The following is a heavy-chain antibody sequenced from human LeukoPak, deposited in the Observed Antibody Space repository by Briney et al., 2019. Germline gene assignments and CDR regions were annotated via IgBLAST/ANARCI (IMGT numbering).Heavy chain of an antibody. CDR1: GYSFNTYW. CDR3: ARDPTFDY. J-gene: IGHJ4*02. V-gene: IGHV5-51*01. CDR2: IYPGDSDI. Sequence: GESLQISCKASGYSFNTYWIGRVRQMPGKGLEWMGIIYPGDSDIRYSPSFQGQVTISADKSISTAYLQWSSLKASDTAMYYCARDPTFDYWGQGTLVTVSS.